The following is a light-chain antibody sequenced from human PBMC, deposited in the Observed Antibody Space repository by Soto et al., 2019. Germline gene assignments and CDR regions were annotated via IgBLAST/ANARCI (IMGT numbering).Light chain of an antibody. CDR1: QGISSY. CDR2: AAS. Sequence: AIRMTQSPSSLSASTGDRVTITWRASQGISSYLAWYQQKPGKAPKLLIYAASTLQSGVPSRFSGSGSGTDFTLTISCLQSEDFATYYCQHYNSYSEAFGQGTKVDI. J-gene: IGKJ1*01. CDR3: QHYNSYSEA. V-gene: IGKV1-8*01.